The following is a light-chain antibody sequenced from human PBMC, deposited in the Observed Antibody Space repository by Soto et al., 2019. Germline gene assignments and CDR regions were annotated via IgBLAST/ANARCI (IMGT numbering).Light chain of an antibody. CDR2: DAS. Sequence: EIVLTQSPATLSSFPGERATLSCRSSQSFSDYLAWYQQKPGQAPRLLIYDASTRATGIPARFRGSGSGTDFTLTCSRLEPEDFAVYYCPLRHNWPHSITFGQGTRLEIK. CDR1: QSFSDY. V-gene: IGKV3-11*01. J-gene: IGKJ5*01. CDR3: PLRHNWPHSIT.